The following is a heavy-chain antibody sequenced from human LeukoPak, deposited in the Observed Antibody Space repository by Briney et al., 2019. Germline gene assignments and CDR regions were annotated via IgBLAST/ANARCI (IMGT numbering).Heavy chain of an antibody. CDR2: INPSGSST. V-gene: IGHV1-46*01. Sequence: ASVKVSCKASGYSFTSYYMHWVRQAPGQGLEWMGLINPSGSSTTYAQRFQGRVTMTRDISTSTDYMGLTSLTSDDTAVYYCARDSMARGVMDFDYWGQGTLVTVSS. D-gene: IGHD3-10*01. CDR3: ARDSMARGVMDFDY. CDR1: GYSFTSYY. J-gene: IGHJ4*02.